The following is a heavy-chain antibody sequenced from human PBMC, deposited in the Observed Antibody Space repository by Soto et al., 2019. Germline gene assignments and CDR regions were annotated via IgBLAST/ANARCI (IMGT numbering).Heavy chain of an antibody. Sequence: SXKVSCKASGGTFGSYAISWVRQAPGQGLEWMGGIIPIPGTANYAQKFQGRVTIAADESTSTAYMELSSLRSEDTAVYYCARSQGSSTSLEIYYYYYYGMDVWGQGTTVTVSS. J-gene: IGHJ6*02. V-gene: IGHV1-69*13. D-gene: IGHD2-2*01. CDR1: GGTFGSYA. CDR3: ARSQGSSTSLEIYYYYYYGMDV. CDR2: IIPIPGTA.